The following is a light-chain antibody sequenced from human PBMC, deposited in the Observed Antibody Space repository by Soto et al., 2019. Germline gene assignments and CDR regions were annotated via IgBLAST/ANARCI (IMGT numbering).Light chain of an antibody. CDR1: QSISSW. Sequence: DIQMTQSPSSLSASVGDRVTITCRASQSISSWLAWYQQRPGKAPKLLIYKASSLESGVPSRFSGSGSGTDFPLTISSLQPDDFATYYCQQYNNYSPWTFGQGTKVEIK. J-gene: IGKJ1*01. CDR3: QQYNNYSPWT. CDR2: KAS. V-gene: IGKV1-5*03.